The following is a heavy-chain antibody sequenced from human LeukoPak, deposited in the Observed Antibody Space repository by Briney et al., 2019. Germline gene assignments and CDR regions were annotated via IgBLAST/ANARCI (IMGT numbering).Heavy chain of an antibody. Sequence: IINPSGSSTTYAQKFQGRVTMTRDTSTSTVYMELSSLRSEDTAVYYCARAKVVTEGYYFDYWGQGTLVTVSS. D-gene: IGHD4-23*01. CDR2: INPSGSST. V-gene: IGHV1-46*01. CDR3: ARAKVVTEGYYFDY. J-gene: IGHJ4*02.